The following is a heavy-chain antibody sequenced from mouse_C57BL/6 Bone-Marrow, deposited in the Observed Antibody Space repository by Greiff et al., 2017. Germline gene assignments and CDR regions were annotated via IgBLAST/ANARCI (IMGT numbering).Heavy chain of an antibody. D-gene: IGHD3-1*01. CDR1: GYTFTDYE. CDR2: IDPETGGT. CDR3: TKGQLGGWFAY. V-gene: IGHV1-15*01. J-gene: IGHJ3*01. Sequence: QVQLQQSGAELVRPGASVTLSCKASGYTFTDYEMHWVKQTPVHGLEWIGAIDPETGGTAYNQKFKGKAILTADKSSSTAYMELRSLTSEDSAVYYCTKGQLGGWFAYWGQGTLVTVSA.